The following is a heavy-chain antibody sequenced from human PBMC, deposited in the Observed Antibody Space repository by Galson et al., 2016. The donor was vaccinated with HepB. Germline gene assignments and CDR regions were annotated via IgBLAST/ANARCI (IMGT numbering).Heavy chain of an antibody. D-gene: IGHD5-24*01. J-gene: IGHJ4*02. CDR1: GYSFSSYW. CDR3: ARQKDGYYVDY. Sequence: QSGAEVKRPAESLKISCEGSGYSFSSYWIAWVRQMPGKGLEWMGVIFPRDSDTRYSPSLQGQVTFSADKSSDTVYLHWSGLKASDTAIYYCARQKDGYYVDYWGQGTPVTVSS. CDR2: IFPRDSDT. V-gene: IGHV5-51*01.